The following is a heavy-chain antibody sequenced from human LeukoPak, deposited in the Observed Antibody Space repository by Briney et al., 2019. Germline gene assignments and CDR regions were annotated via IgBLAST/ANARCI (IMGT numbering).Heavy chain of an antibody. J-gene: IGHJ6*02. V-gene: IGHV1-69*04. CDR1: GGTFSSYT. CDR3: AREDWNYVNDMDV. D-gene: IGHD1-7*01. Sequence: SVKVSCKASGGTFSSYTISWVRQAPGQGLEWMGRIIPILGIANYAQKFQGRVTITADKSTSTAYMELSSLRSEDTAVYYCAREDWNYVNDMDVWGQGTTVTVSS. CDR2: IIPILGIA.